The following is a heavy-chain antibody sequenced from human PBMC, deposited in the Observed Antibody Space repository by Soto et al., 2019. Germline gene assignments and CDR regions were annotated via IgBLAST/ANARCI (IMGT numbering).Heavy chain of an antibody. CDR3: ARGRYYDSSGYNHYFDY. CDR2: IYYSGST. V-gene: IGHV4-31*03. Sequence: KTSETLSLTCTVSGGSISIGGYYWSCIRQHPGKGLEWIGYIYYSGSTYYNPSLKSRVTISVDTSKNQFSLKLSSVTAADTAVYYCARGRYYDSSGYNHYFDYWGQGTLVTVSS. CDR1: GGSISIGGYY. D-gene: IGHD3-22*01. J-gene: IGHJ4*02.